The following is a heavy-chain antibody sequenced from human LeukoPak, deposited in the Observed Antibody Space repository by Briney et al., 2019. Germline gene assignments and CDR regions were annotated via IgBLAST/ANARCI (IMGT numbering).Heavy chain of an antibody. V-gene: IGHV1-2*02. J-gene: IGHJ5*02. CDR1: GYTFTGYY. D-gene: IGHD2-8*01. Sequence: ASVKVSCKASGYTFTGYYMHWVRQAPGQGLEWMGWINPNSGGTNYAQKFQGRVTMTRDTSISTAYMELSGLRSDDTAVYYCAREDGRYANWFDPWGQGTLVTVSS. CDR2: INPNSGGT. CDR3: AREDGRYANWFDP.